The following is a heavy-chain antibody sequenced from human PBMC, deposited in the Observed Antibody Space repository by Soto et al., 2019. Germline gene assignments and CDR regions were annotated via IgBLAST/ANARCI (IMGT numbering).Heavy chain of an antibody. CDR3: AKDRDYGDYESWFDP. D-gene: IGHD4-17*01. Sequence: EVQLLESGGGLVQPGGSLRLSCAASGFTFSSYAMSWVRQAPGKGLEWVSAISGSGGSTYYADSVKGRFTISRDNSKNTLYLQMNSLRAEDTAVYYFAKDRDYGDYESWFDPWGQGTLVTVSS. CDR2: ISGSGGST. CDR1: GFTFSSYA. J-gene: IGHJ5*02. V-gene: IGHV3-23*01.